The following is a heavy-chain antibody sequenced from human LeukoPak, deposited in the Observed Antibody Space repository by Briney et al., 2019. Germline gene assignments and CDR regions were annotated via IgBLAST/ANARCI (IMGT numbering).Heavy chain of an antibody. CDR3: ASVPVAGTGY. Sequence: SETLSLTCTVSGGSISSSSYYWGWIRQPPGKRLEWIVSIYYSGRNYYNPSLKSRVTISVDTSKNQFSLKLSSVTAADTAVYYCASVPVAGTGYWGQGTLVTVSS. V-gene: IGHV4-39*01. D-gene: IGHD6-19*01. CDR1: GGSISSSSYY. CDR2: IYYSGRN. J-gene: IGHJ4*02.